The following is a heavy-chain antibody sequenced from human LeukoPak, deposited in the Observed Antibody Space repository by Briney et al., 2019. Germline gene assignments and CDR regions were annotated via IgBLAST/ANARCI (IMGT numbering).Heavy chain of an antibody. D-gene: IGHD3-10*01. V-gene: IGHV3-48*03. CDR2: ISSSGSVI. CDR1: GFSLSSYE. Sequence: GGSLRLSCVASGFSLSSYEMNWARQAPGKGLEWVSYISSSGSVIYYADSVKGRFTISRDNAKNSLYLQMKSLRAEDTAVYFCARDNTMVRGVIIPPYYYGMDVWGKGTTVTVSS. J-gene: IGHJ6*04. CDR3: ARDNTMVRGVIIPPYYYGMDV.